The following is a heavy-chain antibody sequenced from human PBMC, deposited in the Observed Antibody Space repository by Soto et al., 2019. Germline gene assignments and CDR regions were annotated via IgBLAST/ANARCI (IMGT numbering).Heavy chain of an antibody. CDR2: INANNGDT. CDR3: ARDPSYYGMDF. Sequence: ASVKVSCKASGYTFTDYFFHWVRQAPGQGLEWMGWINANNGDTKYSQKFQGWVTITRDTSASTAYMELSSLRSEDTAVYYCARDPSYYGMDFWGQGTTVTVSS. V-gene: IGHV1-3*01. J-gene: IGHJ6*02. CDR1: GYTFTDYF.